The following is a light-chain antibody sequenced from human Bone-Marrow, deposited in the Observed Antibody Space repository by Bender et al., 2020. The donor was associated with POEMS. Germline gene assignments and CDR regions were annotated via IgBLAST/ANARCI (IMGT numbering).Light chain of an antibody. V-gene: IGLV2-14*02. CDR1: SSDFGSYDL. J-gene: IGLJ3*02. CDR3: SSYTTSGTRV. Sequence: QSALTQPASVSGSPGQSVTISCTGTSSDFGSYDLVSWYQQHPGKTPKLMIYAVSNRPSGVSNRFSGSKSANTASLTISGLQAEDEADYYCSSYTTSGTRVFGGGTKLTVL. CDR2: AVS.